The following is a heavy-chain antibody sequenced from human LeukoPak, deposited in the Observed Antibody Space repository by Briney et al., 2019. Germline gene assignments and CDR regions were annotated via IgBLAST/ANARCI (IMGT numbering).Heavy chain of an antibody. CDR1: GFAFSSFG. J-gene: IGHJ5*02. D-gene: IGHD4-17*01. CDR2: IWYDGTNK. CDR3: ARATVTRWFDP. Sequence: GRSLRLSCAASGFAFSSFGMHWVRQAPGKGLEWVAVIWYDGTNKYYADSVKGRFTISRDNSKDTLYLQMNSLRAEDTAVYYCARATVTRWFDPWGQGTLVTVSS. V-gene: IGHV3-33*01.